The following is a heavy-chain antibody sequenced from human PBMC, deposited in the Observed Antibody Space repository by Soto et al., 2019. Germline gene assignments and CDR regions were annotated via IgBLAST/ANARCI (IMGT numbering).Heavy chain of an antibody. Sequence: GSRRLSCAASVFTFSSYAMSWFRQAPGKGLEWVSAISGSGGSTYYADSVKGRFTISRDNSKNTLYLQMNSLRAEDTAVYYCAKDTRGSGRYPFDYWGQGTLV. CDR2: ISGSGGST. J-gene: IGHJ4*02. CDR3: AKDTRGSGRYPFDY. CDR1: VFTFSSYA. D-gene: IGHD1-26*01. V-gene: IGHV3-23*01.